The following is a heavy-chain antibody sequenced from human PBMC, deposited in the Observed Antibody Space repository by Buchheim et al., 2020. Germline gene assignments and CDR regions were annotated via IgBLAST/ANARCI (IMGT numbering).Heavy chain of an antibody. CDR3: AKRFDQRYFDY. CDR2: ITGSGDST. V-gene: IGHV3-23*01. J-gene: IGHJ4*02. Sequence: VQLLESGGGLVQPGGSLRLSCAASGFIFSSYLMTWVRQAPGKGLECVATITGSGDSTYYADSVKGRFTISRDNSTNTLYLQMNSLRAEDTAVYYCAKRFDQRYFDYWGQGTL. CDR1: GFIFSSYL. D-gene: IGHD2-2*01.